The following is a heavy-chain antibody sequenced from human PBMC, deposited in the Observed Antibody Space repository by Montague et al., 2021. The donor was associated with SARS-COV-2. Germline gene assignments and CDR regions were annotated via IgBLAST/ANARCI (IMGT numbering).Heavy chain of an antibody. D-gene: IGHD5-12*01. V-gene: IGHV4-39*07. CDR3: ARNLWVWLSAEGSFDY. CDR1: GGSISSSSYY. Sequence: SETLSLTCTVSGGSISSSSYYWGWIRQPPGKGLEWIGSIYYSGSTYYNPSLKSRVTISVDTSKNQFSLKLSSVTAADTAVYYCARNLWVWLSAEGSFDYWGQGTLVTVSS. CDR2: IYYSGST. J-gene: IGHJ4*02.